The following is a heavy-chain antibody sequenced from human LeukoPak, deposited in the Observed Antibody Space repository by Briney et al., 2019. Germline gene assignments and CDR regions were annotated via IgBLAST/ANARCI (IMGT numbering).Heavy chain of an antibody. D-gene: IGHD6-19*01. CDR3: AKDLYSSGWPNWFDP. CDR2: IWYDGSNK. Sequence: PGGSLRLSCAASGFTFSNYGMLWVRQAPGKGLEWVAVIWYDGSNKYYADSVKGRFTISRDNSKNTLYLQMNSLRAEDTAVYYCAKDLYSSGWPNWFDPWGQGTLVTVSS. V-gene: IGHV3-30*02. CDR1: GFTFSNYG. J-gene: IGHJ5*02.